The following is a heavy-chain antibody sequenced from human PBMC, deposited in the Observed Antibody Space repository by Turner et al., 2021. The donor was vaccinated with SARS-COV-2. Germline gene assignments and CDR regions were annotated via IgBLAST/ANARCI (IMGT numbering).Heavy chain of an antibody. CDR2: ISSSSSYI. V-gene: IGHV3-21*01. D-gene: IGHD6-13*01. CDR1: GFPLSSYS. J-gene: IGHJ6*02. CDR3: ASIAAADPKYYHYYGMDV. Sequence: EVQLVESGGGLVKPGGSLILSCAASGFPLSSYSMNWVRQAPGKGLEWVSSISSSSSYIDYADSVKGRFTISRDNAKNSLYLQMNSLRAEDTAVYYCASIAAADPKYYHYYGMDVWGQGTTVTVSS.